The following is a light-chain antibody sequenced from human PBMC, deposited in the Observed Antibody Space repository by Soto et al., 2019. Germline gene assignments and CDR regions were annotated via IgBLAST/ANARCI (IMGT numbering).Light chain of an antibody. CDR3: QQYENPLS. CDR2: DAY. V-gene: IGKV1-33*01. Sequence: IQMTQSPSSLSASVGDRVTITCQASQDISNYLNWYQQKPGKAPKLLIYDAYNLETGVPSRFSGRGGETDLSFTISSLQPKDIATYYGQQYENPLSFGQGTNLEIK. CDR1: QDISNY. J-gene: IGKJ2*01.